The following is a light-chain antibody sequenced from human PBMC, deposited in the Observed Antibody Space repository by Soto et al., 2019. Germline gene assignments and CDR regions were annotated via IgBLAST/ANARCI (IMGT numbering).Light chain of an antibody. CDR2: EVS. V-gene: IGLV2-14*01. CDR3: TSYSTSSTVELV. CDR1: TRDVGGSNY. J-gene: IGLJ2*01. Sequence: QSALTQPASVSGSPGQSITISCTGTTRDVGGSNYVSWYQQHPGSAPKLMIYEVSNRPSGVSNRFSGSKSGNTASLTISGLQAEDEADYYCTSYSTSSTVELVFGGGTKLTVL.